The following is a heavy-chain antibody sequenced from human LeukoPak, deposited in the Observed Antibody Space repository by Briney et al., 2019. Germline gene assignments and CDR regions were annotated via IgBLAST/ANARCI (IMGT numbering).Heavy chain of an antibody. CDR3: AKARGGIAAAGNDY. Sequence: GGPLRLSCAASGFTFSSYGTHWVRQAPGKGLEWVAFIRYDGSNKYYADSVKGRFTISRDNSKNTLYLQMNSLRAEDTAVYYCAKARGGIAAAGNDYWGQGTLVTVSS. V-gene: IGHV3-30*02. D-gene: IGHD6-13*01. CDR1: GFTFSSYG. CDR2: IRYDGSNK. J-gene: IGHJ4*02.